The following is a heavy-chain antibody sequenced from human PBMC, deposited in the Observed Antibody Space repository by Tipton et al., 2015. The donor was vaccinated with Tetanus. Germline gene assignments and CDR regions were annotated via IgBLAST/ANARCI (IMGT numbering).Heavy chain of an antibody. CDR1: GFTFKSYT. Sequence: SLRLSCTASGFTFKSYTLNWVRQAPGNGLEWVAAISGSRLTPYYADSVKGRFTISRDNSKNTLSLQLNSLRADATAIYYCAKEALGVLNLWGNGTTVIVSS. J-gene: IGHJ6*04. D-gene: IGHD1-14*01. CDR3: AKEALGVLNL. V-gene: IGHV3-23*01. CDR2: ISGSRLTP.